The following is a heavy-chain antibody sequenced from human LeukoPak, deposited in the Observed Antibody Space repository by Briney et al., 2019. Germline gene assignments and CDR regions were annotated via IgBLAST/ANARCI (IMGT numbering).Heavy chain of an antibody. V-gene: IGHV4-39*01. CDR3: ARVVPAAIGYYQH. Sequence: SETLSHTCTVSGGSISSSSYYWGWIRQPPGKGLDWIGSIYYSGSTYYNPSLKSRVTISVDTSKNQFSLKLKDVTAADTAVYYCARVVPAAIGYYQHWGQGTLVTVSS. CDR1: GGSISSSSYY. CDR2: IYYSGST. D-gene: IGHD2-2*02. J-gene: IGHJ1*01.